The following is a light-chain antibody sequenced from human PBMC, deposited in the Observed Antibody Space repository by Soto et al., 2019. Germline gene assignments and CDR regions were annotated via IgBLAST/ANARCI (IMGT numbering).Light chain of an antibody. CDR3: QQFGSSPET. V-gene: IGKV3-20*01. J-gene: IGKJ1*01. Sequence: LTQSPATLSVSVGERVTMTCRASQSISTWLAWYQQKPGQAPRLLIYGPSSRATGIPDRFSGSGSGTDFTLTISTLEPEDFAVYYCQQFGSSPETFGQGTKVDI. CDR2: GPS. CDR1: QSISTW.